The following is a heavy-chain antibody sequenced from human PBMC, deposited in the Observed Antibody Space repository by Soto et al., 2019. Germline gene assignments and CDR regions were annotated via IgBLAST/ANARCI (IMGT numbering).Heavy chain of an antibody. V-gene: IGHV4-61*01. CDR3: ARVYTYYDYVWGSYSSYFDY. Sequence: SETLSLTCTFSGFSVSSGSYYWSWIRQPPGKGLEWIGYIYYSGSTNYNPSLKSRVTISVDTSKNQFSLKLSSVTAADTAVYYCARVYTYYDYVWGSYSSYFDYWGQGTLVTVSS. CDR1: GFSVSSGSYY. D-gene: IGHD3-16*01. J-gene: IGHJ4*02. CDR2: IYYSGST.